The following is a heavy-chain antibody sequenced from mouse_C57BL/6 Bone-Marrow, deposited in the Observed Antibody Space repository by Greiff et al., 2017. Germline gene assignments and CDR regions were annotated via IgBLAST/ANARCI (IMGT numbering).Heavy chain of an antibody. CDR2: ISNGGGST. J-gene: IGHJ2*01. CDR3: ARQGDYDNYFDY. Sequence: EVHLVESGGGLVQPGGSLKLSCAASGFTFSDYYMYWVRQTPEKRLEWVAYISNGGGSTYYPDTVKGRFTISRDNAKNTLYLQMSRLKSEDTAMYYCARQGDYDNYFDYWGQGTTLTVSS. D-gene: IGHD2-4*01. CDR1: GFTFSDYY. V-gene: IGHV5-12*01.